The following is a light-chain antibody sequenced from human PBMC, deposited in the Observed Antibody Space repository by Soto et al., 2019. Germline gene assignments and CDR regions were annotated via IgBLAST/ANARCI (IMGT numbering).Light chain of an antibody. V-gene: IGKV1-39*01. Sequence: DIQMTQSPSSLSASVGDRVTITCRASQSISSYLNWYQKKPGKAPKLLTFAASSLQSGAPSRFSGSGSGTDFILTISSLQHEDFATYYWQQSYSTPRTFGQGTKVETK. CDR2: AAS. CDR3: QQSYSTPRT. CDR1: QSISSY. J-gene: IGKJ1*01.